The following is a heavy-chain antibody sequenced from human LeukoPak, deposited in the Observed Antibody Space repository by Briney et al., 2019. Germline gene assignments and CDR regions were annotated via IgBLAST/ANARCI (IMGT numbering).Heavy chain of an antibody. Sequence: SETLSLTCTVSGGSISSSNFYWGWTRQPPGKGLEWIGSIYYSGSTYYNPSLKSRVSISVDTSKNQFSLKLSSVTAADTAVYYCARTTMVRGTYYMDVWGKGTTVTISS. J-gene: IGHJ6*03. V-gene: IGHV4-39*07. CDR1: GGSISSSNFY. CDR2: IYYSGST. CDR3: ARTTMVRGTYYMDV. D-gene: IGHD3-10*01.